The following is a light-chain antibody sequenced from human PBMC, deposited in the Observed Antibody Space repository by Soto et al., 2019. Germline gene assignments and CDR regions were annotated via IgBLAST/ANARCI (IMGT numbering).Light chain of an antibody. J-gene: IGKJ4*01. CDR1: QGISSY. CDR2: AAS. Sequence: DIQLTQSPSFLSASVGDRVTITCRASQGISSYLAWYQQKPGKAPNLLIYAASTLQSGVPSRFSGSGSGTEFTLTISSLQPEDFATYYCQQPNGLTFGGGTKVEIK. V-gene: IGKV1-9*01. CDR3: QQPNGLT.